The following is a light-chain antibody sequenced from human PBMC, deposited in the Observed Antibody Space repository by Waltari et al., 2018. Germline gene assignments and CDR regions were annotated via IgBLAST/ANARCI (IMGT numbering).Light chain of an antibody. V-gene: IGKV3-20*01. CDR1: QGFSRT. CDR3: QKYGSLPGT. CDR2: AAS. Sequence: IVLTQSPGTLFLSRGRRATLSCRASQGFSRTLAWYQQKPGQAPRLLIYAASSMATGSPARFSGSGSGTDFSLTISRLEPEDFAVYYCQKYGSLPGTFGQGTKVEIK. J-gene: IGKJ1*01.